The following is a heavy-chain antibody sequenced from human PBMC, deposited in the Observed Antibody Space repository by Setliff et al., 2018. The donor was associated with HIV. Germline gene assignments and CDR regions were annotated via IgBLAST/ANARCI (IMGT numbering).Heavy chain of an antibody. J-gene: IGHJ4*02. Sequence: SETLSLTCTVSGASITSHYWSWIRQSPGRELEWIGYIYSTGSTNYNPSLESRVSISMDASKNKFSLKVTSVTSADTAIYYCAKGAGFYGDYTFDYWGQGNLVTVSS. CDR2: IYSTGST. CDR3: AKGAGFYGDYTFDY. D-gene: IGHD4-17*01. V-gene: IGHV4-59*11. CDR1: GASITSHY.